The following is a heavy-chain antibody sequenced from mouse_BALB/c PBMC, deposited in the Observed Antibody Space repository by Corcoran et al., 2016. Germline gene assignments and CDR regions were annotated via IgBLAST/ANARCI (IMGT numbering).Heavy chain of an antibody. CDR2: IDPANGNT. D-gene: IGHD1-1*01. V-gene: IGHV14-3*02. J-gene: IGHJ2*01. Sequence: EVQLQQSGAELVKPGASVKLSCTASGFNIKDTYMHWVKQRPEQGLEWIGRIDPANGNTKYDPKFQGKATITADTSSNTAYLQRSSLTSEDTAVYDCARDGSSYPFDYWGQGTTLTVSS. CDR1: GFNIKDTY. CDR3: ARDGSSYPFDY.